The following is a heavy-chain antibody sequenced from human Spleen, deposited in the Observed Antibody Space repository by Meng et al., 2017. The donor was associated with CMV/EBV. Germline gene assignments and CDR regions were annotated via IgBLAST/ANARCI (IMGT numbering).Heavy chain of an antibody. J-gene: IGHJ4*02. CDR1: GGSFSGYY. CDR2: INHSGST. D-gene: IGHD5-18*01. Sequence: QVQLQHWGAVLLKPSETLSLTCAVYGGSFSGYYWSWIRQPPGKGLEWIGEINHSGSTNYNPSLKSRVTISVDTSKNQFSLKLSSVTAADTAVYYCAGGIGYSYGDGDYWGQGTLVTVSS. CDR3: AGGIGYSYGDGDY. V-gene: IGHV4-34*01.